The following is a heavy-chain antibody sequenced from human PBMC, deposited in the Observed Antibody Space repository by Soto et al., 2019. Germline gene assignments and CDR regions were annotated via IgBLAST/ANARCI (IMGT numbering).Heavy chain of an antibody. CDR2: IYYSGST. V-gene: IGHV4-59*01. CDR3: ARGEGYYYYYYMDV. J-gene: IGHJ6*03. CDR1: GGSISSYY. Sequence: SETLSLTCTVSGGSISSYYWSWIRQPPGKGLEWIGYIYYSGSTNYNPSLKSRVTISVDTSKNQFSLKLSSVTAADTAVYYCARGEGYYYYYYMDVWGKGTTVTVSS. D-gene: IGHD1-26*01.